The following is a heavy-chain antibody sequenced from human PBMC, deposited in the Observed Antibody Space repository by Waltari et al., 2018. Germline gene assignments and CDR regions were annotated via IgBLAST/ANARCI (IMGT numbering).Heavy chain of an antibody. V-gene: IGHV4-31*03. CDR1: GGSISSGGYY. CDR2: IYYSGST. J-gene: IGHJ4*02. CDR3: ARLSYSYYDFDY. Sequence: QVQLQESGPGLVKPSQTLSPTCTVSGGSISSGGYYWTWIRQHPGKGLEWIGYIYYSGSTYYNPSLKSRVTISVDTSKNQFSLKLSSVTAADTAVYYCARLSYSYYDFDYWGQGTLVTVSS. D-gene: IGHD5-18*01.